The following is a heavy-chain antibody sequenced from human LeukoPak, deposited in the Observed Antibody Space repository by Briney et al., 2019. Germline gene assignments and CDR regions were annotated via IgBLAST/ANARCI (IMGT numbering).Heavy chain of an antibody. CDR1: GFTVSSNY. V-gene: IGHV3-66*01. D-gene: IGHD3-22*01. CDR3: ARGASGYYWTY. CDR2: IFSGGST. J-gene: IGHJ4*02. Sequence: GGSLRLSCAASGFTVSSNYMSWVRQAPGKGLEWVSVIFSGGSTYYADSVKGRFTISRDNFKTTLYLQMNSLRAEDTAVCYCARGASGYYWTYWGQGTLVTVSS.